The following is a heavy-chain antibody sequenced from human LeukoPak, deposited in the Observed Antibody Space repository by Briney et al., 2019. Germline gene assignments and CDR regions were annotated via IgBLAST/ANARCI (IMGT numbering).Heavy chain of an antibody. Sequence: GGSLRLSCAGSGFTFSNYWTYWVRQAPGEGLVCVSRINTDGSSTSYADSVTGLFTISRDDAKNTLYLQMNSLRTEDTAVYYCTISAPGKRYFDNWGQGALVTVSS. D-gene: IGHD3-10*01. CDR1: GFTFSNYW. J-gene: IGHJ4*02. V-gene: IGHV3-74*03. CDR3: TISAPGKRYFDN. CDR2: INTDGSST.